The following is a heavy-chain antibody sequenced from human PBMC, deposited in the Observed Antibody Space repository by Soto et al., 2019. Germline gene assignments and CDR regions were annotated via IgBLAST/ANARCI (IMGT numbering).Heavy chain of an antibody. D-gene: IGHD6-19*01. Sequence: QITLKESGPALVKPTQALTLTCTFSGFSLSSTRMAVGWIRHPPGKALECLALVYWDDDKRYSPFLKSKLTIFNDTPKNQVVLTMANMDPVDTAGYYGAHILVAGLGYYFDDWGQGTLVAVSS. CDR2: VYWDDDK. CDR1: GFSLSSTRMA. J-gene: IGHJ4*02. CDR3: AHILVAGLGYYFDD. V-gene: IGHV2-5*02.